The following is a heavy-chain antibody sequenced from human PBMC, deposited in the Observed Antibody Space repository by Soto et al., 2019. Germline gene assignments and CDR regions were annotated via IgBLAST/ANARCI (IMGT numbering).Heavy chain of an antibody. D-gene: IGHD6-19*01. CDR3: ARDPYSSGWYKSADPHQRYYYYGMDV. J-gene: IGHJ6*02. CDR1: GFTVSSNY. V-gene: IGHV3-66*01. Sequence: PGGSLRLSCAASGFTVSSNYMSWVRQAPGKGLEWVSVIYSGGSTYYADSVKGRFTISRDNSKNTLYLQVNSLRAEDTAVYYCARDPYSSGWYKSADPHQRYYYYGMDVWGQGTTVTVSS. CDR2: IYSGGST.